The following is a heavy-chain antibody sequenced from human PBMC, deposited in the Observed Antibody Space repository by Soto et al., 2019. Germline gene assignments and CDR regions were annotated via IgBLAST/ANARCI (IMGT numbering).Heavy chain of an antibody. V-gene: IGHV3-11*01. Sequence: QVQLVESGGGLVKPGGSLRLSCAASEFTFSDHYMSWIRQSPGKGLEWVSYLSGNGGLMSYADSVKVRFTISRDNAKNSLYLQMNSLRAEDTAVDYCARGHWGLDYWGQGTLVNVYS. J-gene: IGHJ4*02. CDR2: LSGNGGLM. CDR1: EFTFSDHY. D-gene: IGHD7-27*01. CDR3: ARGHWGLDY.